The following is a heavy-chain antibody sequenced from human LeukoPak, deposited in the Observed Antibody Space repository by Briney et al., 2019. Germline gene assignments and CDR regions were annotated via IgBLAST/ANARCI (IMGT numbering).Heavy chain of an antibody. CDR3: AKSSGASTYYFDY. D-gene: IGHD2-15*01. CDR1: GFTFSSYA. J-gene: IGHJ4*02. CDR2: MSADGGGT. Sequence: GGSLRLSCAASGFTFSSYAMSCVRQAPGKGLEWVSAMSADGGGTYIADSLKGRCTISRDNSKSTLSLQMNSLRAEDTAIYYCAKSSGASTYYFDYWGQGILVTVS. V-gene: IGHV3-23*01.